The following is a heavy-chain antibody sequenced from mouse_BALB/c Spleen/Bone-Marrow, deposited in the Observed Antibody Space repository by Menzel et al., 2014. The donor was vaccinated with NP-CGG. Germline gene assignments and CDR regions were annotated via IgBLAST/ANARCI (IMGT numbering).Heavy chain of an antibody. J-gene: IGHJ3*01. CDR2: INPSNGGT. CDR3: TRSNDNWFDY. D-gene: IGHD2-3*01. V-gene: IGHV1S81*02. CDR1: GYTFTSYY. Sequence: QVQLQQSGAELVKPGASVKLSCKASGYTFTSYYMYWVKQRPGQGLEWIGEINPSNGGTNFNEKFKNKATLTVDKSSSTAYMQLSSLIFEDSAVYYCTRSNDNWFDYWGQGTLVSVSA.